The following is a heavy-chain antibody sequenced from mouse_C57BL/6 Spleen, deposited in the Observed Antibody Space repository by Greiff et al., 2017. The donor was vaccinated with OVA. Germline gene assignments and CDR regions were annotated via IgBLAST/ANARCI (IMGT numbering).Heavy chain of an antibody. D-gene: IGHD1-1*01. CDR1: GYTFTSYW. J-gene: IGHJ4*01. Sequence: VQLQQPGTELVKPGASVKLSCKASGYTFTSYWMHWVKQRPGQGLEWIGNINPSNGGTNYNEKFKSKATLTVDKSSSTAYMQLSSLTSEDSAVYYCARSYYYGRENYYAMDYWGQGTSVTVSS. V-gene: IGHV1-53*01. CDR3: ARSYYYGRENYYAMDY. CDR2: INPSNGGT.